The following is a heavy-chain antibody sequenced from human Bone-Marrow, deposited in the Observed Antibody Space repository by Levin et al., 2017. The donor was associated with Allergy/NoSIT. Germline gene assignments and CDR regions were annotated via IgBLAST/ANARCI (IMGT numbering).Heavy chain of an antibody. CDR1: GFVFNDFA. D-gene: IGHD1-7*01. CDR3: VKDRSSVDNWNYGGPFES. V-gene: IGHV3-9*01. Sequence: HAGGSLRLSCEASGFVFNDFAMHWVRQIPGKGLEWVSGIMWNSARMDYVDSVKGRFTISRDNAKKSLYLEMTGLRVEDTALYYCVKDRSSVDNWNYGGPFESWGQGTLVTVSS. CDR2: IMWNSARM. J-gene: IGHJ4*02.